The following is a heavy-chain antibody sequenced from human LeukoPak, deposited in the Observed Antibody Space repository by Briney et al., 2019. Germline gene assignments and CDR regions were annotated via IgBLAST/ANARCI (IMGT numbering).Heavy chain of an antibody. D-gene: IGHD1-14*01. CDR2: IYTSGST. CDR3: ARGNPPRYFDY. CDR1: GCSFSSYY. Sequence: SETLSLTCTVSGCSFSSYYLSWIRQPAGKGLEWIGRIYTSGSTNYNPSPKSRVTMSVDTSKNQFSLELSSVTAAETAVYYCARGNPPRYFDYWGQGTLVTVSS. J-gene: IGHJ4*02. V-gene: IGHV4-4*07.